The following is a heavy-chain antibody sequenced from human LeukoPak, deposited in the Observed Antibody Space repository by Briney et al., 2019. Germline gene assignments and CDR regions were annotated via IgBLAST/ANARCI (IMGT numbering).Heavy chain of an antibody. J-gene: IGHJ4*02. CDR3: AITGLGYCSSASPCFDY. CDR1: GYSFTSYW. V-gene: IGHV5-51*01. D-gene: IGHD2-2*01. CDR2: IYPGDSDT. Sequence: GESLKISCKGSGYSFTSYWIGWVRQMPGKGLEWMGIIYPGDSDTRYSPSFQGQVTISADKSISTAYLQWSSLKASDTAMYYCAITGLGYCSSASPCFDYWGQGTLVTVSS.